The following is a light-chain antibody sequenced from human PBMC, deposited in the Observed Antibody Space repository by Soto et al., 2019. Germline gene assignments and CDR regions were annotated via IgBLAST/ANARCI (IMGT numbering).Light chain of an antibody. J-gene: IGKJ2*01. CDR1: KRVSSSF. V-gene: IGKV3-20*01. CDR2: GAS. Sequence: EIVLTQSPGTLSLSPGERATLSCRASKRVSSSFLAWYQQKHGQAPMVLIYGASSRATCIPDRFSGSGSGTDVTLTISRLEPEDCAVFYCQQYDSSPYTFGQGTKLEI. CDR3: QQYDSSPYT.